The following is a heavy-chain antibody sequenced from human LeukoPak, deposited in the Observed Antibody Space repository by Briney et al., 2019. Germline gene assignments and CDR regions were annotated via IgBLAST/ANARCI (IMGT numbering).Heavy chain of an antibody. CDR2: ISGSGGST. CDR1: GFTFSSYG. D-gene: IGHD5-12*01. Sequence: GGSLRLSCAASGFTFSSYGMSWVRQAPGKGLEWVSAISGSGGSTYYADSVKGRFTISRDNAKNSLYLQMNSLRAEDTAVYYCARIRVATSPHFDYWGQGTLVTVSS. J-gene: IGHJ4*02. CDR3: ARIRVATSPHFDY. V-gene: IGHV3-23*01.